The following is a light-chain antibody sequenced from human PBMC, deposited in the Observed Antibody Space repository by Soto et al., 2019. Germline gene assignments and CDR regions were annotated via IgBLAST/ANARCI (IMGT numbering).Light chain of an antibody. CDR1: RYIRSD. V-gene: IGKV1-6*01. J-gene: IGKJ1*01. CDR2: AAS. Sequence: IQMTQSPSSLSASVGDRVTITCRASRYIRSDLSWYQQRPGQAPKVLIYAASSLQSGVPSRFSGSGSGTDFTITISSLQHEDFATYYCLQDYNYTWTFGQGTKVDIK. CDR3: LQDYNYTWT.